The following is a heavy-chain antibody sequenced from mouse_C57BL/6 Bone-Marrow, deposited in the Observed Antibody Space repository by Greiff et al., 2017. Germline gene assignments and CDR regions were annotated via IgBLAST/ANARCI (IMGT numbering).Heavy chain of an antibody. V-gene: IGHV3-8*01. Sequence: EVQLVESGPGLAKPSQTLSLTCSVTGYSITSDYWNWIRKFPGNKLEYMGYISYSGSTYSNPSLKSRISITRDTSKNQYILQLNSVTTEDSATTCCARIYECYVDYWGQGTSVTVSS. CDR1: GYSITSDY. D-gene: IGHD2-3*01. CDR3: ARIYECYVDY. J-gene: IGHJ4*01. CDR2: ISYSGST.